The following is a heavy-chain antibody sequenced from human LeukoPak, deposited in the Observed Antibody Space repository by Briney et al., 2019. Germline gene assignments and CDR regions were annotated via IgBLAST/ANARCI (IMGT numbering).Heavy chain of an antibody. CDR2: INGDGYSI. Sequence: GGSLRLSCAASGFAFSGYWMHWVRQAPGKGLVWLSRINGDGYSISYADSAKGRFTISRDNAKKTLYLQMNSLIAEATAMYYCARGEAVAGYDHWGQGAGVSVSS. J-gene: IGHJ4*02. D-gene: IGHD6-19*01. V-gene: IGHV3-74*01. CDR1: GFAFSGYW. CDR3: ARGEAVAGYDH.